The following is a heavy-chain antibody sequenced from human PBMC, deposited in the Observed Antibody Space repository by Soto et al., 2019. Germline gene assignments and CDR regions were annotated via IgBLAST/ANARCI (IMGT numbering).Heavy chain of an antibody. CDR1: GGSIISRRDS. J-gene: IGHJ6*02. Sequence: SETLCLTCTVSGGSIISRRDSWGWIRLPPGRGLEWIGSIYYTGSTYYNPSLKSRVTVSVDTSKNQFSLRLTSVTAADTAVYYCARHLKTVAGEGEFYFYGMDVWGQGTTVSVSS. CDR2: IYYTGST. D-gene: IGHD6-19*01. CDR3: ARHLKTVAGEGEFYFYGMDV. V-gene: IGHV4-39*01.